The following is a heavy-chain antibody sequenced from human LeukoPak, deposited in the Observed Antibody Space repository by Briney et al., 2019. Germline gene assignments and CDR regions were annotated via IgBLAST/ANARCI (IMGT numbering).Heavy chain of an antibody. CDR3: AKARLTAAYHFDY. CDR2: ISYDGSNK. V-gene: IGHV3-30-3*01. J-gene: IGHJ4*02. D-gene: IGHD3-22*01. Sequence: GGSLRLSCAASGFTFSSYAMHWVRQAPGKGLEWVAVISYDGSNKYYADSVKGRFTISRDNSKNTLFLQMSSLRAEDTAVYYCAKARLTAAYHFDYWGQGTLVTVSS. CDR1: GFTFSSYA.